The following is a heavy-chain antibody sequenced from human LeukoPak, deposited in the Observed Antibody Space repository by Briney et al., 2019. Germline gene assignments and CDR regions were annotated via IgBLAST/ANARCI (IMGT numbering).Heavy chain of an antibody. CDR3: ARLTSTIPDAFDI. CDR1: EFTFITYT. D-gene: IGHD3-3*01. J-gene: IGHJ3*02. V-gene: IGHV3-64*01. CDR2: ISSNGGIT. Sequence: GGSLRLSCAASEFTFITYTMHWVRQAPGKGLEHVSAISSNGGITYYANSVKGRFTISRDNSKNTLYLQMGSLRAEDMAVYYCARLTSTIPDAFDIWGQGTMVTVSS.